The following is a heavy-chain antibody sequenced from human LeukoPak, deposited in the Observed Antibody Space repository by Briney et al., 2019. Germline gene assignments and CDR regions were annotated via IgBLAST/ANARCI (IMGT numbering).Heavy chain of an antibody. Sequence: TGGSLRLSCAATGFTFSSYAMTWVRQAPGKGLEWVSAISGSGGSTYYADSARGRFTISRDNSENTLYLQLNSLRAEDTAVYYCAKHFGSGTYYNYLDYWGQGTLVTVSS. CDR3: AKHFGSGTYYNYLDY. CDR1: GFTFSSYA. V-gene: IGHV3-23*01. CDR2: ISGSGGST. D-gene: IGHD3-10*01. J-gene: IGHJ4*02.